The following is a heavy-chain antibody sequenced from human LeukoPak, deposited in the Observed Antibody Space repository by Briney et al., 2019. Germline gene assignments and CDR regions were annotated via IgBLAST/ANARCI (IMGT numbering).Heavy chain of an antibody. J-gene: IGHJ5*02. CDR3: ARGGLDSSGYYYDPNWFDP. Sequence: PAGGSLRLSCAASGFTFSSYWMHWVRQAPGKGLVWVSRINNDGSSTRYADSVKGRFTISRDNAKNTLYLQMNSLRAEDTAVYYCARGGLDSSGYYYDPNWFDPWGQGTLVTVSS. V-gene: IGHV3-74*01. CDR2: INNDGSST. CDR1: GFTFSSYW. D-gene: IGHD3-22*01.